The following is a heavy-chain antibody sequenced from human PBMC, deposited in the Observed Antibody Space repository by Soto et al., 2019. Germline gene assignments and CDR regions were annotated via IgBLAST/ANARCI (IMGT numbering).Heavy chain of an antibody. J-gene: IGHJ4*02. CDR3: ARVKDYYISIDY. Sequence: QVQLQESGPGLVKPSQTLSLTCSVSGGSIAIGGYYWSWIRRHPGKGLEWIGYIYYSGSTYYNPSLKSRLTISVDTSKNQFSLRLSSVTAADTAVYYCARVKDYYISIDYWGLGTLVTVSS. D-gene: IGHD3-9*01. V-gene: IGHV4-31*03. CDR1: GGSIAIGGYY. CDR2: IYYSGST.